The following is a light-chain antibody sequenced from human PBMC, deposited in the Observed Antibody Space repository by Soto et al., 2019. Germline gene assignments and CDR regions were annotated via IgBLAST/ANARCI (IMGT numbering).Light chain of an antibody. Sequence: EIVLTQSPGTLSLSPGERATLSCRASQSISSTHLVWYQQKPGQAPSLLIFGASSRATGIPDRFSGSGSGTDFTLTISGLEPEDFAVYYCQQYDSSPPITFGQGTRLEIK. J-gene: IGKJ5*01. CDR3: QQYDSSPPIT. V-gene: IGKV3-20*01. CDR2: GAS. CDR1: QSISSTH.